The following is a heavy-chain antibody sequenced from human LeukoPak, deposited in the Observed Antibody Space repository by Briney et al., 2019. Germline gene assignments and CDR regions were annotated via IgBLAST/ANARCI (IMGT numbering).Heavy chain of an antibody. D-gene: IGHD3-10*02. V-gene: IGHV4-4*09. Sequence: PSETLSLTCTVSGGSISSYYWSWIRQPPGKGLEWIGYTHFSGSTNYNPSFKSRVTISVDTSKNQFSLRLSSVTSADTAVYYCASGSGLFGELFWDDYFDYWGQGTLVTVSS. CDR1: GGSISSYY. CDR2: THFSGST. CDR3: ASGSGLFGELFWDDYFDY. J-gene: IGHJ4*02.